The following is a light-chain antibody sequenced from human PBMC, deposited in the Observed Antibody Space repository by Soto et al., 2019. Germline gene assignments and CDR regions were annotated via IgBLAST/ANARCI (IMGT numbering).Light chain of an antibody. V-gene: IGLV1-40*01. CDR1: SSNIGAGYD. CDR3: QSHDSSLHASV. J-gene: IGLJ1*01. CDR2: GNT. Sequence: QPVLTQPPSVSGAPGQRVTISCTGSSSNIGAGYDVHWYLQLPGTAPKLLIYGNTNRPSGVPDRFSGSKSGSSASLAITGLQAEDEADYYCQSHDSSLHASVFGTGTKVTVL.